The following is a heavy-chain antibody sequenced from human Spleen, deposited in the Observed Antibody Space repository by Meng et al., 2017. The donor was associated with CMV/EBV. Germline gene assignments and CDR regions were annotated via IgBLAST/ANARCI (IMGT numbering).Heavy chain of an antibody. CDR1: GGSVSSGSYY. D-gene: IGHD6-13*01. J-gene: IGHJ4*02. CDR3: ARGSSWYFY. V-gene: IGHV4-61*01. Sequence: GSLRLSCTVSGGSVSSGSYYWSWIWRPPGKGLEWIGYIYYSGSTNYNPSLKSRVTISVDTSKNRFSLKLTSVTAADTAVYYCARGSSWYFYWGQGTLVTVSS. CDR2: IYYSGST.